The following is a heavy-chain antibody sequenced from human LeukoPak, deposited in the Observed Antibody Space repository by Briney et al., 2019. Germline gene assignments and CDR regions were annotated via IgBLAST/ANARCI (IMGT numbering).Heavy chain of an antibody. D-gene: IGHD6-13*01. CDR1: GFIFNDFW. CDR2: IRQDGGAK. J-gene: IGHJ4*02. CDR3: APPPIAATGN. Sequence: EGSLRLSCTASGFIFNDFWMSWVRQAPGEGLEWVANIRQDGGAKNYVDSVKGRFTISRDNAKKSLYLQMNSLRAEDTAVYYCAPPPIAATGNWGQGTLVTVST. V-gene: IGHV3-7*01.